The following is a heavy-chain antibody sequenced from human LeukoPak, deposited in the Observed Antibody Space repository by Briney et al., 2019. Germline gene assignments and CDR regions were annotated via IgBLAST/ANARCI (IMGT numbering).Heavy chain of an antibody. CDR2: FDPENGET. Sequence: ASVKVSCKVSGYTLTELSMHWVRQAPGKGVEWMGGFDPENGETLYAQEFQGRVSLTKDTAADTAYMEMISLRSEDTAVYYCTRSAVVLPYYFDYWGQGTLVTVSS. V-gene: IGHV1-24*01. J-gene: IGHJ4*02. CDR1: GYTLTELS. D-gene: IGHD3-22*01. CDR3: TRSAVVLPYYFDY.